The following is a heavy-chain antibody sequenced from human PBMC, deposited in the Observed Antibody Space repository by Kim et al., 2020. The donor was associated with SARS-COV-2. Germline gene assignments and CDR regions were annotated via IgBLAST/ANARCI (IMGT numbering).Heavy chain of an antibody. Sequence: YAVSVESRITITSDTSKNQFSLQLNSVTPEDTAVYYCVRAPSAYDWYFDLWGRGTLVTVSS. CDR3: VRAPSAYDWYFDL. V-gene: IGHV6-1*01. J-gene: IGHJ2*01. D-gene: IGHD3-16*01.